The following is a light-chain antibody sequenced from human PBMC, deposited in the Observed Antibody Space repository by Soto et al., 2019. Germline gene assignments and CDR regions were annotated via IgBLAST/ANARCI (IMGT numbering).Light chain of an antibody. CDR3: QQFNDYFRT. CDR2: KAS. J-gene: IGKJ1*01. V-gene: IGKV1-5*03. CDR1: QSISSW. Sequence: DIQMTQSPSTLSASIGDRVTITCRASQSISSWLAWYQQKPGKAPKLLIYKASSLESGVPSRFSGSGSGTEFTLTISSLQPDDFATYYCQQFNDYFRTFGRGTKVEIK.